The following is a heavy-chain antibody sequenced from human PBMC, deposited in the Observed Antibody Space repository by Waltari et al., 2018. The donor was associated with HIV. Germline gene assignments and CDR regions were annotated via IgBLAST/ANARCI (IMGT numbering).Heavy chain of an antibody. Sequence: QVQLQQWGAGLLKPSETLSLTCAVYGGTFSGYYWTWIRQAPGKGLEWIGEINHSGKTNYNPSLKRRLTLSVDTSKNQVSLRMKSVTGADTAIYYCAREKSRASKWYGIFYYDAWGHGTLVSVPS. CDR1: GGTFSGYY. V-gene: IGHV4-34*02. D-gene: IGHD2-15*01. CDR2: INHSGKT. CDR3: AREKSRASKWYGIFYYDA. J-gene: IGHJ5*01.